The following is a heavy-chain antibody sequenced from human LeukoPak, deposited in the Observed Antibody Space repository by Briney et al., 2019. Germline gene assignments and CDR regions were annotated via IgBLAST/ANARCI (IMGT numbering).Heavy chain of an antibody. CDR1: GFTFSSYA. V-gene: IGHV3-30-3*01. J-gene: IGHJ5*02. Sequence: GGSLRLSCAASGFTFSSYAMHWVRQAPGKGLEWVAVISYDGSNKYYADPVKGRFTISRDNPKNSLFLQLNSLRVEDTAVYYCAIEAPNSPAFDPWGQGTLVTVSS. CDR2: ISYDGSNK. D-gene: IGHD2-8*01. CDR3: AIEAPNSPAFDP.